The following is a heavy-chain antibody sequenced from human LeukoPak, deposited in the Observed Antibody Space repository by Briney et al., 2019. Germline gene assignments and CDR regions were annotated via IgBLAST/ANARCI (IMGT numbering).Heavy chain of an antibody. CDR2: IYTSGST. J-gene: IGHJ5*02. V-gene: IGHV4-4*07. CDR3: AGLIRPGWFDP. CDR1: GGSINSYY. Sequence: SETLSLTCTVSGGSINSYYWSWIRQPAGKGLEWIGRIYTSGSTNYNPSLKSRVTMSVDTSKNQFSLKLSSVTAADTAVYYCAGLIRPGWFDPWGQGTLVTVSS. D-gene: IGHD1-14*01.